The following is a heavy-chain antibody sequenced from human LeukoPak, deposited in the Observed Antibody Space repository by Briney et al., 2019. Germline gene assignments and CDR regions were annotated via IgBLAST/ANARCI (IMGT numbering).Heavy chain of an antibody. Sequence: SGGSLGLSCAASGFTVSSNFMTWVRQAPGKGLEWVSVIYRDGTTYYADSVKGRFTISRDTSRNTLDLQMNSLRAEDTAVYYCAKTGGPWDWGQGALVTVSS. V-gene: IGHV3-53*01. CDR3: AKTGGPWD. CDR2: IYRDGTT. D-gene: IGHD7-27*01. CDR1: GFTVSSNF. J-gene: IGHJ4*02.